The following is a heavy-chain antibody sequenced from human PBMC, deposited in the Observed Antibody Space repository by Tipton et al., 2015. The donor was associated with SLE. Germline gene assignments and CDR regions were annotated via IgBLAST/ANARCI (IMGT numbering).Heavy chain of an antibody. CDR1: TGSFSGYY. J-gene: IGHJ5*02. CDR2: INHSGST. V-gene: IGHV4-34*01. D-gene: IGHD2-21*01. CDR3: AREASYCGGDCYPSWFDP. Sequence: TLSLTCTVYTGSFSGYYWSWIRQPPGKGLEWIGEINHSGSTNYNPSLKSRVTISVDTSKNQFSLKLSSVTAADTAVYYCAREASYCGGDCYPSWFDPGGQGTLVTVSS.